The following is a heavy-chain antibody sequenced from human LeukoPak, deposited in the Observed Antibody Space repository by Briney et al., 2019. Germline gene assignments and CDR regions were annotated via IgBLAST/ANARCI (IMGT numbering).Heavy chain of an antibody. D-gene: IGHD6-19*01. CDR3: ARDQWWQFIAVAITSYFDR. CDR1: GFTFNTYW. J-gene: IGHJ4*02. CDR2: IKPDGSEK. Sequence: GGSLRLSCAASGFTFNTYWTSWVRQAPGKGLEWVANIKPDGSEKYYVDSVKGRFTISRDNAKNSLYLQMNSLRAEDTAVYYCARDQWWQFIAVAITSYFDRWGLGTLVTVSS. V-gene: IGHV3-7*01.